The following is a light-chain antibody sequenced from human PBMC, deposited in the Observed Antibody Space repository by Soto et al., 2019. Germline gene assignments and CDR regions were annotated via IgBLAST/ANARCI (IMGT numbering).Light chain of an antibody. V-gene: IGKV3-15*01. CDR1: QSVSNN. CDR2: DAS. J-gene: IGKJ1*01. CDR3: QKYNNWPPWT. Sequence: ILMTQSPATLSVSPGERATLSCRASQSVSNNLAWYQQKPGQAPRLLIYDASTRATGIPARFSGSGSGTEFTLTISGLQSEDFAVYYCQKYNNWPPWTFGQGTKVESK.